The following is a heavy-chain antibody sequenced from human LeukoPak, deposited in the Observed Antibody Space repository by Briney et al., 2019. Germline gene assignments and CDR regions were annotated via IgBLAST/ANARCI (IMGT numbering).Heavy chain of an antibody. CDR3: AKSRSAATMVRGVISWFDP. D-gene: IGHD3-10*01. CDR2: ISGSGSST. V-gene: IGHV3-23*01. J-gene: IGHJ5*02. Sequence: PGGSLRLPCAASGFTFSSYAMSWVRQAPGKGLEWVSAISGSGSSTYYADSVKGRFTISRDNSKNTLYLQMNSLRAEDTAVYYCAKSRSAATMVRGVISWFDPWGQGTLVTVSS. CDR1: GFTFSSYA.